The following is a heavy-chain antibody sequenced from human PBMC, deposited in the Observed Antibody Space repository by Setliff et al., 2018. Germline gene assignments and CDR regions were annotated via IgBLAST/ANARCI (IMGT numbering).Heavy chain of an antibody. CDR3: VSNPGEQWLAPNWFDP. V-gene: IGHV4-39*01. CDR1: GDSISSISYY. J-gene: IGHJ5*02. Sequence: SETLSLTCTVPGDSISSISYYWGWIRQPPGKGLEWIGTLYDSGKTYYNPSLKSRVTISVDKSKKQFSLKLSSVTAADPAVFYCVSNPGEQWLAPNWFDPGGQGTQVTVSS. CDR2: LYDSGKT. D-gene: IGHD6-19*01.